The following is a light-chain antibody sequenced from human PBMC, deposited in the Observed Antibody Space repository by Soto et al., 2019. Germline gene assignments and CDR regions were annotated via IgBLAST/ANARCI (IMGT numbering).Light chain of an antibody. J-gene: IGKJ2*02. V-gene: IGKV2-28*01. CDR3: MQALQPPGT. Sequence: DIVMTQSPLSLPVTPGEPASISCRCSQSLLHSNGYNYLDWYLQKPGQSPQLLIYLGSNRASGVPDRFSGSGSGTYFTLKISRVEAEDVGVYYCMQALQPPGTFGQGTKLEIK. CDR2: LGS. CDR1: QSLLHSNGYNY.